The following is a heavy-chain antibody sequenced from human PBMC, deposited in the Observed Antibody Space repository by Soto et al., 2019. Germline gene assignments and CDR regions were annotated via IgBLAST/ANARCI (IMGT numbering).Heavy chain of an antibody. J-gene: IGHJ4*02. CDR2: MKPNSGNT. V-gene: IGHV1-8*01. CDR1: GYTFTSYD. Sequence: QVQLVQSGAEVKKPGASVKVSCKASGYTFTSYDINWVRQATGQGLAWRGWMKPNSGNTGYAQKFQGRVTMTRNTSISTAYMELSSVRSEDTAVYYCARESARRAIDYWGQGTLVTVSS. CDR3: ARESARRAIDY.